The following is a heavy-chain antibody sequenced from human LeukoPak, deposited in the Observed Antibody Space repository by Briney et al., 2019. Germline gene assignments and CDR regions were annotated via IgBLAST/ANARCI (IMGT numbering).Heavy chain of an antibody. CDR3: ARALSSMTTVVPG. Sequence: PGGSLRLSCAASGFTFSSYAMHWVRQAPGKGLEWVAVISYDGSNKYYADSVKGRFTISRDNSKNTLYLQMNSLRAEDTAVYYCARALSSMTTVVPGWGQGTLVTVSS. J-gene: IGHJ4*02. V-gene: IGHV3-30-3*01. CDR2: ISYDGSNK. CDR1: GFTFSSYA. D-gene: IGHD4-23*01.